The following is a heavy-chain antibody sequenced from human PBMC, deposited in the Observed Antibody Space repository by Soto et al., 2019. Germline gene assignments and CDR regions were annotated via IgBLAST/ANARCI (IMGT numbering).Heavy chain of an antibody. CDR1: GFTFSTFW. CDR2: MNTDGNVI. J-gene: IGHJ4*02. Sequence: GGSLRLSCAASGFTFSTFWMSWVRQVPGKGLLWVSHMNTDGNVINYADSVKGRFTISRDNAKNTLYLQMNSLSAEDTAVYYCASDNWGSLEYWGQGTLVTVSS. CDR3: ASDNWGSLEY. V-gene: IGHV3-74*01. D-gene: IGHD7-27*01.